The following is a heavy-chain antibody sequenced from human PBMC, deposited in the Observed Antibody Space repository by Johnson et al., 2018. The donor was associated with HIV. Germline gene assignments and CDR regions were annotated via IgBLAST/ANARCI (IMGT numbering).Heavy chain of an antibody. D-gene: IGHD3-22*01. CDR1: GFTFSNAW. CDR3: ALTSYYDSRGAFDI. CDR2: IKSKTDGGTT. V-gene: IGHV3-15*01. Sequence: VQLVESVGGVVQPGRSLILSCAASGFTFSNAWMSWVRQGPGKGLEWVGRIKSKTDGGTTDYAAPVKGRFTISRDDSKNTLYLQMNSLRAEDTAVYYCALTSYYDSRGAFDIWGQGTMVTVSS. J-gene: IGHJ3*02.